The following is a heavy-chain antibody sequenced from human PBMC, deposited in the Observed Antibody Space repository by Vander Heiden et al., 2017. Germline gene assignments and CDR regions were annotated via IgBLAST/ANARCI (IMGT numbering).Heavy chain of an antibody. CDR3: VAGTTDY. J-gene: IGHJ4*02. Sequence: EVQLVESGGGLVQPGGSLKRSCAASGFTFSGSAMHGVRQASGKGLEWVARIRSKANSYATAYAASVKGRFTISRDDSKNTAYLQMNSLKTEDTAVYYCVAGTTDYWGQGTLVTVSS. V-gene: IGHV3-73*02. CDR2: IRSKANSYAT. D-gene: IGHD1-7*01. CDR1: GFTFSGSA.